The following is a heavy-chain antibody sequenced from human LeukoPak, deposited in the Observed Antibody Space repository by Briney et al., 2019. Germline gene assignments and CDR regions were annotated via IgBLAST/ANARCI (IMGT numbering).Heavy chain of an antibody. CDR2: ISAYNGNT. CDR3: ARDGYDILTSRFDP. J-gene: IGHJ5*02. Sequence: ASVKVSCKASGYTFTGYYMHWVRQAPGQGLEWMGWISAYNGNTNYAQKLQGRVAMTTDTSTSTAYMELRSLRSDDTAVYYCARDGYDILTSRFDPWGQGTLVTVSS. CDR1: GYTFTGYY. D-gene: IGHD3-9*01. V-gene: IGHV1-18*04.